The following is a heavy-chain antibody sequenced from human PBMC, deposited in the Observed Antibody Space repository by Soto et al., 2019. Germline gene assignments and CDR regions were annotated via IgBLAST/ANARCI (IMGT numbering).Heavy chain of an antibody. V-gene: IGHV3-30*18. Sequence: QVQLVESGGGVVQPGRSLRLSCGASGFTLNSFGIHWVRQGPEQGLEWVAGISYDESSRHYADSVQGRFFVSRDNSKNTVFLQRSNLRTEDTAVYYCAKGLQQDYYFLLNHWGQGTLFTVSS. D-gene: IGHD3-22*01. CDR1: GFTLNSFG. CDR2: ISYDESSR. J-gene: IGHJ5*02. CDR3: AKGLQQDYYFLLNH.